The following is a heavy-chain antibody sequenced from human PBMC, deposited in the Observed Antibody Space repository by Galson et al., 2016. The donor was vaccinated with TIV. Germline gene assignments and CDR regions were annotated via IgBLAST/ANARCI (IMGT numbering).Heavy chain of an antibody. V-gene: IGHV1-24*01. CDR3: ATYCSSTTCLFDP. D-gene: IGHD2-2*01. Sequence: SVKVSCKVSGNSLNELVIHWVRQAPGKGLEWMGGFDPEVSKTVYAQMLQGRVTMAADTSRNTAYMELGSLRFEDTAVYYCATYCSSTTCLFDPWGQGTLVTVSS. CDR2: FDPEVSKT. CDR1: GNSLNELV. J-gene: IGHJ5*02.